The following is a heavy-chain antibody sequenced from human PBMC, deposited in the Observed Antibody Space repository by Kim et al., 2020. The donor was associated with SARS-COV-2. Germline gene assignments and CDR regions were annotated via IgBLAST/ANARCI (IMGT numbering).Heavy chain of an antibody. Sequence: SFQGQVTISADKSISTAYLQWSSLKASDTAMYYCARRGGVVIEAGPFDYWGQGTLVTVSS. J-gene: IGHJ4*02. D-gene: IGHD3-3*01. V-gene: IGHV5-51*01. CDR3: ARRGGVVIEAGPFDY.